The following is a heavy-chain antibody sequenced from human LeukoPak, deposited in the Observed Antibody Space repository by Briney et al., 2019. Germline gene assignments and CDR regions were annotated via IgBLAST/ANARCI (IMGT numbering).Heavy chain of an antibody. CDR1: GFTFSSYS. CDR3: ARDGHLYGMDV. Sequence: GGSLSLFCAPSGFTFSSYSMNWVRQARGKGLESLSSISSSSSYTYHADSVEGRFTISRDNAKNSLYLQMNSLRAEDTAVYYCARDGHLYGMDVWGKGTTVTVSS. CDR2: ISSSSSYT. J-gene: IGHJ6*04. V-gene: IGHV3-21*01.